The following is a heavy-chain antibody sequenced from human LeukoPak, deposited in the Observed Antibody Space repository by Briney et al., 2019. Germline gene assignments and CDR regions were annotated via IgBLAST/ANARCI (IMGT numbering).Heavy chain of an antibody. CDR1: GFTFSGSA. J-gene: IGHJ6*02. V-gene: IGHV3-73*01. CDR3: TRHGGYYGSGSYYYYYYGMDV. Sequence: PGGSLRLSCAASGFTFSGSAMHWVRQASGKGLEWVGRIRNKANSYATAYAASVKGRFTISRDDSKNTAYLQMNSLKTEDTAVYYCTRHGGYYGSGSYYYYYYGMDVWGQGTTVTVSS. D-gene: IGHD3-10*01. CDR2: IRNKANSYAT.